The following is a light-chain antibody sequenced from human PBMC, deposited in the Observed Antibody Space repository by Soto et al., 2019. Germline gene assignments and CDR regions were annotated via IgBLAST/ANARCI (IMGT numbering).Light chain of an antibody. V-gene: IGKV3-20*01. J-gene: IGKJ2*01. CDR2: GAS. CDR3: QQYGSSPYT. CDR1: QSVSSSY. Sequence: EIVVTQSPGTLSLSPGERATLSCRASQSVSSSYLAWYQQKPGQAPRLLIYGASSRATGIPDRFSGSGSGTYVPVTISRLEHEESAVYYCQQYGSSPYTCGQGTKLEL.